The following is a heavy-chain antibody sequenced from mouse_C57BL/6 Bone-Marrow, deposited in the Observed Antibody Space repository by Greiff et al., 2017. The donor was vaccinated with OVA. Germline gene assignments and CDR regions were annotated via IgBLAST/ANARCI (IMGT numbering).Heavy chain of an antibody. V-gene: IGHV1-15*01. CDR3: TQCDGSSPHWFAY. Sequence: QVQLQESGAELVRPGASVTLSCKASGYTFTDYEMNWVKQTPGQGLEWIGGIDPGTGGTDYNQKFKGKAILTADKSSSTAYMELRSLTSEDSAVYYCTQCDGSSPHWFAYWGKGTLVTVSA. D-gene: IGHD1-1*01. J-gene: IGHJ3*01. CDR1: GYTFTDYE. CDR2: IDPGTGGT.